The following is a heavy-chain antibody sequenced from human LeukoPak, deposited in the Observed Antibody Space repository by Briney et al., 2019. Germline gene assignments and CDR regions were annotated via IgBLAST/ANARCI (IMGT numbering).Heavy chain of an antibody. CDR2: ISQDVSNK. CDR3: AKYQLRLLPFCDCGMDV. V-gene: IGHV3-30*18. Sequence: GRCPRHSCAHSAFTFSSSGMHWVRHALGKGRGWGAVISQDVSNKHHTDSATGRFTISRDKSTNTLYLQMNRLRAQDTRVYLCAKYQLRLLPFCDCGMDVWGQGTTVTVSS. CDR1: AFTFSSSG. J-gene: IGHJ6*02. D-gene: IGHD2-2*01.